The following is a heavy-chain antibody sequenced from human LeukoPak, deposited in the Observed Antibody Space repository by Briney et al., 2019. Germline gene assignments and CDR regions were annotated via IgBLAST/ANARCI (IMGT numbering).Heavy chain of an antibody. D-gene: IGHD3-22*01. CDR3: ARSQMAGYYDSSGPIDY. CDR1: GFTFSSYW. V-gene: IGHV3-7*01. CDR2: IKQDGSEK. Sequence: GGPLRLSCAASGFTFSSYWMSWVRQAPGKGLEWVANIKQDGSEKYYVDSVKGRFTISRENAKNSLYLQMNSRRAEDTAVYYCARSQMAGYYDSSGPIDYWGQGTLVTVSS. J-gene: IGHJ4*02.